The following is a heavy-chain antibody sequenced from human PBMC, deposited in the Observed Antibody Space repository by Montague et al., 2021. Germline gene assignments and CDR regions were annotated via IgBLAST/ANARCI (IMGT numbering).Heavy chain of an antibody. CDR2: IHRRGSPT. CDR3: SKDRGDSSGWPTFDY. CDR1: CFPFSRFA. D-gene: IGHD6-19*01. J-gene: IGHJ4*02. Sequence: SLRLSCSSSCFPFSRFAMSWVRQAPGNGLEWVSIIHRRGSPTYYEDSVKGRFTISRDDSKNMLYLQLNILRAEDTAVYYCSKDRGDSSGWPTFDYWGQGTLVAVSS. V-gene: IGHV3-23*03.